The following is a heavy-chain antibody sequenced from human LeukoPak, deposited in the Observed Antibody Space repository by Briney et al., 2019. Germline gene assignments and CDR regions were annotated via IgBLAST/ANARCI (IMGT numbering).Heavy chain of an antibody. Sequence: SETLSLTCTVSGGSISSYYWSWIRQPPGKGLEWIGYIYYSGSTNYNPSLKSRVTISVDTSKNQFSLKLSSVTAADTAVYYCARVVATITRCYYFDYWGQGTLVTVSS. V-gene: IGHV4-59*01. CDR1: GGSISSYY. CDR3: ARVVATITRCYYFDY. D-gene: IGHD5-12*01. J-gene: IGHJ4*02. CDR2: IYYSGST.